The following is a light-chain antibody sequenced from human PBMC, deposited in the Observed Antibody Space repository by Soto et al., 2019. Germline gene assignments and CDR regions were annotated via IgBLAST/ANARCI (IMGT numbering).Light chain of an antibody. V-gene: IGKV1-6*01. CDR3: LQDYDYPRT. CDR2: SAS. CDR1: QGIRND. Sequence: AIQMTQSPSSLSASVGDRVTITCRASQGIRNDLGWYQQKPGEAPKLLIYSASNLQNGVPSRFSGSGSGTDFTLNISGLQPEDFATYYCLQDYDYPRTFGQGTKVEIK. J-gene: IGKJ1*01.